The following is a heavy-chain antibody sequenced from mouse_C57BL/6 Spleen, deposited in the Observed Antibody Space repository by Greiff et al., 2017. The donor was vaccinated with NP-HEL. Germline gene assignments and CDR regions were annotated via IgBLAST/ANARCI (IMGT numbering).Heavy chain of an antibody. CDR2: ISYDGSN. D-gene: IGHD1-1*01. Sequence: EVKLVESGPGLVKPSQSLSLTCSVTGYSITSGYYWYWLRQFPGNKLEWMGYISYDGSNNYNPSLKNRISITRDTSKNQFFLKLNSVTAEDTATYYCASGSSCLAWFAYWGQGTLVTVSA. CDR1: GYSITSGYY. J-gene: IGHJ3*01. CDR3: ASGSSCLAWFAY. V-gene: IGHV3-6*01.